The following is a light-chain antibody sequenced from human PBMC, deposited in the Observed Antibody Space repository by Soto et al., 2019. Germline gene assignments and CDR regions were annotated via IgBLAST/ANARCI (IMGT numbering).Light chain of an antibody. Sequence: QSALTQPRSVSGAPGQSVTISCTGTSSDVGGYNYVSWYQQHPGKAPKVIIYDVTRRPSGVPDRFSGSKSGNTASLTISGLQGEDEADYYCCSYAGSSSFWVFGGGTKLTVL. J-gene: IGLJ3*02. CDR2: DVT. CDR3: CSYAGSSSFWV. V-gene: IGLV2-11*01. CDR1: SSDVGGYNY.